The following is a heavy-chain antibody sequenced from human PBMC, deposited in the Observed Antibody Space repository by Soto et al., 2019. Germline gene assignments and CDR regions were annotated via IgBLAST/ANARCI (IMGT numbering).Heavy chain of an antibody. CDR2: IYPSDSDT. D-gene: IGHD3-3*01. CDR1: GYNFAGYW. CDR3: ARGGVSTRTFDY. Sequence: GESLKISCKGSGYNFAGYWIAWVRQMPGKGLELMGIIYPSDSDTRYRPSFQGQVTISADKSTSSAYLQWSSLRASDTAMYYCARGGVSTRTFDYWGQGTPVTVSS. V-gene: IGHV5-51*01. J-gene: IGHJ4*02.